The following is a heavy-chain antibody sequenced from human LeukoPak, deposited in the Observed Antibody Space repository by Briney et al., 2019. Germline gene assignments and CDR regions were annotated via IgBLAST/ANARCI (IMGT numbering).Heavy chain of an antibody. CDR2: INPSGGST. CDR3: ARALSGYCSGGSCYGIDDY. D-gene: IGHD2-15*01. J-gene: IGHJ4*02. V-gene: IGHV1-46*01. CDR1: GYTFTSYY. Sequence: VASVKVSCKASGYTFTSYYMHWVRQAPGQGLEWMGIINPSGGSTSYAQKFQGRVTMTRDTSTSTVYMELSSLRSEDTAVYYCARALSGYCSGGSCYGIDDYWGQGTLATVPS.